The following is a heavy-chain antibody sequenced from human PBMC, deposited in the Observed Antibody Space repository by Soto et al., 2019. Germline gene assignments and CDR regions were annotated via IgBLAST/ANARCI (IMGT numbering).Heavy chain of an antibody. J-gene: IGHJ4*02. CDR3: TRGQRGYSFFDF. D-gene: IGHD5-18*01. CDR1: GFTFSDYW. CDR2: ISNDGSST. V-gene: IGHV3-74*01. Sequence: EVQLVESGGGLVQPGGSLRLSCTASGFTFSDYWMHWVRQAPGKGLVWVSRISNDGSSTVHGDPVKGRFTISRDNAKNTVYLEMHRLGAEDTAVYYCTRGQRGYSFFDFWGQGTLVTVSS.